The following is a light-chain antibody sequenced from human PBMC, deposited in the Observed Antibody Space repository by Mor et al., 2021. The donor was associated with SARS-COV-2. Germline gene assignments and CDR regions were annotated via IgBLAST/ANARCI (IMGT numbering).Light chain of an antibody. CDR3: HQFGSSVFS. Sequence: NSLAWYQQKPGQPPRLLIFDASSRPTGIPDRFSVSGSGTDFTLTISRVEPEDFAVYHCHQFGSSVFSFGQGSRL. J-gene: IGKJ2*01. CDR2: DAS. CDR1: NS. V-gene: IGKV3-20*01.